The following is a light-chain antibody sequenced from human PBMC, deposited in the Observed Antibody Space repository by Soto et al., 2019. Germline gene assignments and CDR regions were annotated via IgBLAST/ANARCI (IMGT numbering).Light chain of an antibody. Sequence: QSVLTQPASVSGSPGQSITISCTGTNSDFVVYNYVSWYQQHPGKAPKLMLYGVSKRPSGVSNRFSGSKSGNTASLTISGLQAEDEADYYCSSHTLSRALQVFGTGTKLTVL. CDR3: SSHTLSRALQV. V-gene: IGLV2-14*01. CDR2: GVS. CDR1: NSDFVVYNY. J-gene: IGLJ1*01.